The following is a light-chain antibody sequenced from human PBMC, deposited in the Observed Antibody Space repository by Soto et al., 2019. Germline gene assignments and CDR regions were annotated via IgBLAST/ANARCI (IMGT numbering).Light chain of an antibody. CDR1: SNDVGTYNL. CDR2: EGF. Sequence: QSVLTQPASVSGSPGQSITLSCTGTSNDVGTYNLVSWYQQHPGKAPKLIIFEGFKRPSGVSNRFSGSKSGNTAFLTISGLQAEDEADYYCSSYAGSTTYVFGTGTKVTVL. V-gene: IGLV2-23*01. CDR3: SSYAGSTTYV. J-gene: IGLJ1*01.